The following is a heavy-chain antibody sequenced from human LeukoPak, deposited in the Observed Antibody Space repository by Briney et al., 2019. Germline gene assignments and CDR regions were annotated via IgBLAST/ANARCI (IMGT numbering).Heavy chain of an antibody. J-gene: IGHJ5*02. CDR3: ARGYASWRIGTSLNWFDP. Sequence: ASVKVSCKASGYTFTGYYMHWVRQAPGQGLEWMGWINPNSGGTNYAQKFQGWVTMTRDTSISTAYMELSRLRSDDTAVYYCARGYASWRIGTSLNWFDPWGQGTLVTVSS. V-gene: IGHV1-2*04. D-gene: IGHD2-2*01. CDR1: GYTFTGYY. CDR2: INPNSGGT.